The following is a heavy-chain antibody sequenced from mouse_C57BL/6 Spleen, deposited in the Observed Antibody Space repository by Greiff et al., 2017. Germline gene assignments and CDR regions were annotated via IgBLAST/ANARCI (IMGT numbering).Heavy chain of an antibody. V-gene: IGHV5-6*01. CDR2: ISSGGSYT. J-gene: IGHJ4*01. D-gene: IGHD4-1*01. Sequence: EVMLVESGGDLVKPGGSLKLSCAASGFTFSSSGMSWVRQTPDKRLEWVATISSGGSYTYYPDRVKGRFTISRDNAKNTLYLQMSSLKSEDTAMYYCARNWDENYDMDYWGQGTSVTVSS. CDR1: GFTFSSSG. CDR3: ARNWDENYDMDY.